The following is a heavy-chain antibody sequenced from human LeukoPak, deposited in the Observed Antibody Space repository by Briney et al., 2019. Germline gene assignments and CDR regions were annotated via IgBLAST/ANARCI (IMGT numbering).Heavy chain of an antibody. V-gene: IGHV3-23*01. J-gene: IGHJ4*02. D-gene: IGHD3-16*01. Sequence: GGSLRLSCAASGFTFSSYGMSWVRQAPGKGLEWVSAISGSGGSTYYADSVKGRFTISRDNSKNTLYLQMNSLRAEDTAVYYCASIMITFGGARNDYWGQGTLVTVSS. CDR1: GFTFSSYG. CDR3: ASIMITFGGARNDY. CDR2: ISGSGGST.